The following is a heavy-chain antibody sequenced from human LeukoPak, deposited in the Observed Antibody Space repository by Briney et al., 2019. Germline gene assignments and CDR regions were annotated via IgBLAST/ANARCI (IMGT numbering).Heavy chain of an antibody. J-gene: IGHJ3*02. CDR3: ARAGWTDAFDI. Sequence: ASVKVSCKASGYPFTSYYMHWVRQAPGQGLEWMGRINPNSGGTDYAQKFQGRVTMTRDTSISTLYMELGSLRSDDTAVYYCARAGWTDAFDIWGQGTMVTVSS. CDR1: GYPFTSYY. D-gene: IGHD3/OR15-3a*01. CDR2: INPNSGGT. V-gene: IGHV1-2*06.